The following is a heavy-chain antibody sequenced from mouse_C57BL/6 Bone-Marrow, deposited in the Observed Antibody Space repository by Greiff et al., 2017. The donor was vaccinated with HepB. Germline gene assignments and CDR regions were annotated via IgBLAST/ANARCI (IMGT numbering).Heavy chain of an antibody. J-gene: IGHJ3*01. D-gene: IGHD2-5*01. Sequence: EVKLMESGGGLVKPGGSLKLSCAASGFTFSSYAMPWVRQTPEKRLEWVATIRDGGSYTYYPDNVKGRFTISRDNAKNNLYLQMSHLKSEDTAMYYCAREGDSNYVFAYWGQGTLVTVSA. CDR3: AREGDSNYVFAY. CDR2: IRDGGSYT. V-gene: IGHV5-4*01. CDR1: GFTFSSYA.